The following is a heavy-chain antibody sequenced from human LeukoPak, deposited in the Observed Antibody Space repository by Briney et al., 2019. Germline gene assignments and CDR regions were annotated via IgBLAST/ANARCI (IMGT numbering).Heavy chain of an antibody. Sequence: SETLSLTCTVSGVSISTSRYYWGWIRQPPGKGLEWIGNIYYTGPTYYNASLESRVTISLDTSKNQFFLKLNSVTAADTAVYYCARVGHIAVAGHSDYWGQGTLVTVSS. V-gene: IGHV4-39*01. CDR2: IYYTGPT. J-gene: IGHJ4*02. D-gene: IGHD6-19*01. CDR3: ARVGHIAVAGHSDY. CDR1: GVSISTSRYY.